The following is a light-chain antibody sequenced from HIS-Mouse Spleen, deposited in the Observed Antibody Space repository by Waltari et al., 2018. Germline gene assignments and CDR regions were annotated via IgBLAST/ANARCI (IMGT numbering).Light chain of an antibody. CDR2: GAS. CDR1: QSVSSSY. J-gene: IGKJ1*01. Sequence: EIVMTQSPGTLSLSPGERATLPCRASQSVSSSYLAWYQQKPGQAPRPLIYGASSRATGIPDRFSGSGSGTDFTLTISRLEPEDFAVYYCQQYGSSPPTFGQGTKVEIK. V-gene: IGKV3-20*01. CDR3: QQYGSSPPT.